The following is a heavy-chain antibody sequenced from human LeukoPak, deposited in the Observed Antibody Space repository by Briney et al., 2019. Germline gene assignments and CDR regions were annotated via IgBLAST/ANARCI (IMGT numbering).Heavy chain of an antibody. CDR1: GLTFSSYD. V-gene: IGHV3-23*01. Sequence: GGSLRLSCAASGLTFSSYDMSWVRQAPGKGLEWVSTISGSGDNTYYADSVKGRFTISRDNSKNTLYLQMNSLRAEDTAVYYCAKFSREEGSSTSFDYWGQGTLVTVSS. D-gene: IGHD2-2*01. CDR2: ISGSGDNT. CDR3: AKFSREEGSSTSFDY. J-gene: IGHJ4*02.